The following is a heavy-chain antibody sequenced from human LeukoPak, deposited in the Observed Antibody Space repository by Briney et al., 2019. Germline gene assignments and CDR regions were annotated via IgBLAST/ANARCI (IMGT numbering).Heavy chain of an antibody. CDR3: AKDIRGSTSWYGLDY. CDR2: ISWDGGST. J-gene: IGHJ4*02. D-gene: IGHD2-2*01. Sequence: GGSLRLPCAASGFTFDDYAMHWVRQAPGKGLEWVSLISWDGGSTYYADSVKGRFTISRDNSKNSLFLQMNSLRPEDTALYYCAKDIRGSTSWYGLDYWGQGTLVTVSS. V-gene: IGHV3-43D*03. CDR1: GFTFDDYA.